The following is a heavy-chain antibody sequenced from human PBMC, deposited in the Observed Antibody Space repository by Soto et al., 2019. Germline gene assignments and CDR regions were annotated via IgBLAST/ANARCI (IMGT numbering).Heavy chain of an antibody. CDR3: ARVIRLAYRDCHFDY. CDR1: GFTFSDHY. V-gene: IGHV3-72*01. J-gene: IGHJ4*02. D-gene: IGHD4-17*01. Sequence: EVQLVESGGGLVQPGGSLRLSCAASGFTFSDHYMDWVRQAPGKGLECVGRTRNKANRYTTQYAASVKGRFTISRDDSKNSLYMKMNSLKTEDTAVYYCARVIRLAYRDCHFDYWGQGTLVTVSS. CDR2: TRNKANRYTT.